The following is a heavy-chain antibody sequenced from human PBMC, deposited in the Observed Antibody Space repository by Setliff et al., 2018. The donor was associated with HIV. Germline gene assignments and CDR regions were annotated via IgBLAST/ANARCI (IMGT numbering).Heavy chain of an antibody. J-gene: IGHJ5*02. Sequence: GASVKVSCKASGYTFTSYAMNWVRQAPGQGLEWMGWINTNTGNPTYAQAFTGRFVFSLDTSVSTAYLQISSLKAEDTAVYYCARDPYPNYDFWSGSLIRGWFDPWGQGTLVTVSS. D-gene: IGHD3-3*01. CDR3: ARDPYPNYDFWSGSLIRGWFDP. CDR2: INTNTGNP. V-gene: IGHV7-4-1*02. CDR1: GYTFTSYA.